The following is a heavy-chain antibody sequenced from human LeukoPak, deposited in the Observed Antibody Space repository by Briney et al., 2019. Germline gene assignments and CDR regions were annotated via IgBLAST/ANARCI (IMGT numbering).Heavy chain of an antibody. CDR3: AKDSGGTYFYYYYYMDV. J-gene: IGHJ6*03. V-gene: IGHV3-23*01. CDR1: GFTFSTYA. Sequence: GGSLRLSCAASGFTFSTYAMSWVRQAPGKGLEWVSAISVGGATIYYADSVKGRFTISRDNSKNTLYLQINSLRAEDTAVYYCAKDSGGTYFYYYYYMDVWGKGTTVTVSS. D-gene: IGHD1-26*01. CDR2: ISVGGATI.